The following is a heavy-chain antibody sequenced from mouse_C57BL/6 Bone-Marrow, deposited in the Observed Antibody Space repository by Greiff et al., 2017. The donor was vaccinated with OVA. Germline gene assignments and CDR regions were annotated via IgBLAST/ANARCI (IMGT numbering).Heavy chain of an antibody. CDR2: IRNKANGYTT. Sequence: EVHLVESGGGLVQPGGSLSLSCAASGFTFTDYYMRWVRQPPGKALEWLGFIRNKANGYTTEYSASVKGRFTISRDNSQSILYLQMNALRAEDSATYYCARSLLLRYWYFDVWGTGTTVTVSS. CDR1: GFTFTDYY. CDR3: ARSLLLRYWYFDV. V-gene: IGHV7-3*01. J-gene: IGHJ1*03. D-gene: IGHD1-1*01.